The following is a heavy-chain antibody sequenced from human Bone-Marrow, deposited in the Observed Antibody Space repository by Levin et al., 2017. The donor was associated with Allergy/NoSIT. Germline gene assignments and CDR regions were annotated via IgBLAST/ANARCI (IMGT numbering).Heavy chain of an antibody. CDR3: ATIVGGNYGDYFDY. J-gene: IGHJ4*02. V-gene: IGHV1-69*13. D-gene: IGHD4-17*01. Sequence: PKASVKVSCKASGGTFSSYAISWVRQAPGQGLEWMGGIIPIFGTANYAQKFQGRVTITADESTSTAYMELSSLRSEDTAVYYCATIVGGNYGDYFDYWGQGTLVTVSS. CDR1: GGTFSSYA. CDR2: IIPIFGTA.